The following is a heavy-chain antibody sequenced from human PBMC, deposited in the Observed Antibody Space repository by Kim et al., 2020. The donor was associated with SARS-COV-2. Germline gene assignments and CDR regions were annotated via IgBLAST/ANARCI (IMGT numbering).Heavy chain of an antibody. Sequence: DGSNKYYADSVKGRFTISRDNSKNTLYLQMNSLRAEDTAVYYCARGGDSHWGQGTMVTVSS. CDR2: DGSNK. D-gene: IGHD2-15*01. CDR3: ARGGDSH. J-gene: IGHJ3*01. V-gene: IGHV3-33*01.